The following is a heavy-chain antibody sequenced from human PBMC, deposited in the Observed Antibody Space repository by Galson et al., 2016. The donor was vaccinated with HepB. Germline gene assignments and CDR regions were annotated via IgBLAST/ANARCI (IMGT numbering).Heavy chain of an antibody. J-gene: IGHJ6*02. D-gene: IGHD2-2*02. Sequence: SETLSLTCAVSGDSISSSDWWSWVRQPPGKGLEWIGEIFHSGSTNYNPSLKSRVTISVATSQNQFSLNLSSVTAADTAVYYCARTKFQPLLYGEVYYDGIDVWGQGTTVIVSS. CDR2: IFHSGST. V-gene: IGHV4-4*02. CDR3: ARTKFQPLLYGEVYYDGIDV. CDR1: GDSISSSDW.